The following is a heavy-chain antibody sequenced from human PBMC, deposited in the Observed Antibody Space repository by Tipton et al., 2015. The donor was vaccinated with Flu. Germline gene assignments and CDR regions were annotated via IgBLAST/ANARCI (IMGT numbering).Heavy chain of an antibody. CDR2: ISGSGGST. CDR3: ASSSGYYLWWFDP. J-gene: IGHJ5*02. CDR1: GFTFSSYA. V-gene: IGHV3-23*01. D-gene: IGHD3-22*01. Sequence: SLRLSCAASGFTFSSYAMSWVRQAPGKGLEWVSAISGSGGSTYYADSVKGRFTISRDNSKNTLYLQMNSLRAEDTAVYYCASSSGYYLWWFDPWGQGTLVTVSS.